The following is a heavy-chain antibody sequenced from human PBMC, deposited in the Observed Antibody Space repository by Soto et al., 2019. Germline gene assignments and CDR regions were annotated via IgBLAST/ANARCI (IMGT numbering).Heavy chain of an antibody. CDR1: GGSFSGYY. V-gene: IGHV4-34*01. Sequence: PSETLSLTCAVYGGSFSGYYWSWIRQPPGKGLEWIGEINHSGSTNYNPSLKSRVTISVDTSKNQFSLKLSSVTAADTAVYYCARGSRYKTPRYGMDVWSQGTTVTVSS. D-gene: IGHD1-1*01. CDR2: INHSGST. J-gene: IGHJ6*02. CDR3: ARGSRYKTPRYGMDV.